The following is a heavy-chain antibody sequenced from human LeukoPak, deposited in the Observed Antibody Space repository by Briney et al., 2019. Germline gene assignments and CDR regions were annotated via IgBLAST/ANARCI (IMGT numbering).Heavy chain of an antibody. CDR2: IWYDGSNK. D-gene: IGHD5-18*01. Sequence: HPGGSLRLSCAASGFTFSYYNMNWVRQAPGKGLEWVAGIWYDGSNKYYADSVKGRFTISRDNSKNTLYLQMNSLRAEDTAVYYCARDGRGYSYGYMGYWGQGTLVTVSS. CDR3: ARDGRGYSYGYMGY. J-gene: IGHJ4*02. CDR1: GFTFSYYN. V-gene: IGHV3-33*08.